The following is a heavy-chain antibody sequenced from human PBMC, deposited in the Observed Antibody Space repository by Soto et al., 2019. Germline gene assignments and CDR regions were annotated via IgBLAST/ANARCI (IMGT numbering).Heavy chain of an antibody. V-gene: IGHV3-23*01. J-gene: IGHJ5*02. Sequence: EVQLLESGGGLVQPGGSLRLSCAASGVTFSSYAMSWVRQAPGKGLEWVSAISGSGGSTYYADSVKGRVTSSRDNSKSTLYLQMNSLRAEDTAVYYCATLTRFDPWGQGTLVTVSS. CDR2: ISGSGGST. CDR3: ATLTRFDP. CDR1: GVTFSSYA. D-gene: IGHD3-16*01.